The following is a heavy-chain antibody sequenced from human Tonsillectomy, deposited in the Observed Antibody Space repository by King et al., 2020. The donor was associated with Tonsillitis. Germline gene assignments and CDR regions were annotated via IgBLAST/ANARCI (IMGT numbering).Heavy chain of an antibody. CDR3: VTVALEVSHTGSFFDY. Sequence: DVQLVQSGGTLVKPGGSLRLSCTASGFSFSDALMAWVRQAPGKGLEWLGHIYSNADGGTGKYAAPVKGRFTISRDDSKNTLYLQLNSLKTEDIAVYYCVTVALEVSHTGSFFDYWGQGTLVTVSS. J-gene: IGHJ4*02. CDR2: IYSNADGGTG. V-gene: IGHV3-15*02. CDR1: GFSFSDAL. D-gene: IGHD1-26*01.